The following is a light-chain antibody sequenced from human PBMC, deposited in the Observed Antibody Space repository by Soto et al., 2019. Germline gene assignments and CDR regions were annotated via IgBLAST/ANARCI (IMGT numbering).Light chain of an antibody. CDR3: QQYEAYPLT. V-gene: IGKV1-5*03. CDR2: KAS. Sequence: DIQLTQSPSTLSASVGDRVTITCRAGQSISSWLAWYQQKPGKAPKLLVYKASSLESGVPSRFSGSGSGTEFTLTISTLQPDDFATYYCQQYEAYPLTFGGGTKVEI. CDR1: QSISSW. J-gene: IGKJ4*01.